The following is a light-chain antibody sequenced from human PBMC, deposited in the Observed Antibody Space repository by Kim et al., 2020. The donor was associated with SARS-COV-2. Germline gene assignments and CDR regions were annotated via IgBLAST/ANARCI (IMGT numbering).Light chain of an antibody. CDR2: AAS. Sequence: EIVLTQSPGTLSLSPGERATLSCRASQSVRSAYLVWYQQKPGQAPRLLIYAASSRATGIPDRFNGSGSRTDFTLTISRLEPEDFAVYYCQHYGNSPYTFGQGTKLEI. CDR1: QSVRSAY. J-gene: IGKJ2*01. CDR3: QHYGNSPYT. V-gene: IGKV3-20*01.